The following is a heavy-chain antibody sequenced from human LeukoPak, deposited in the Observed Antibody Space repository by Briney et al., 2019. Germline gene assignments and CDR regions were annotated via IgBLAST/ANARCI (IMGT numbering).Heavy chain of an antibody. J-gene: IGHJ3*02. CDR2: ISSSGSTI. CDR1: GFTFSSYE. V-gene: IGHV3-48*03. CDR3: ARNQDYGVYNSVGAFDI. D-gene: IGHD4-17*01. Sequence: GGSLRLSCAASGFTFSSYEMNWVRQAPGKGLEGVSYISSSGSTIYYADSVKGRFTISRDNAKNSLYLQMNSLRAEDTAVYYCARNQDYGVYNSVGAFDIWGQGTMVTVSS.